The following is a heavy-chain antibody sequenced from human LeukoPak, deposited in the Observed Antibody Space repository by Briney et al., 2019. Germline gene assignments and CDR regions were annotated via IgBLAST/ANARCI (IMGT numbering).Heavy chain of an antibody. D-gene: IGHD3-16*02. J-gene: IGHJ4*02. V-gene: IGHV3-21*01. CDR2: ISSSSSYI. CDR1: GFTFSSYS. CDR3: ARDHTVSWGSYRYNDY. Sequence: KPGGSLRFSCAASGFTFSSYSMNWVRQAPGKGLEWVSSISSSSSYIYYADSVKGRFTISRDNAKNSLYLQMNSLRAEDTAVYYCARDHTVSWGSYRYNDYWGQGTLVTVSS.